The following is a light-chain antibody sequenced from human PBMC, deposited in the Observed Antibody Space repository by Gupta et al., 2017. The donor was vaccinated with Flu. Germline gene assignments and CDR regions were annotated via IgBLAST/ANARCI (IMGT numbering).Light chain of an antibody. J-gene: IGKJ2*02. V-gene: IGKV1-5*03. CDR3: QQYNSYPCT. CDR2: KAS. CDR1: QSISSW. Sequence: DIQMTQSPSTLSVSVGDRVTITCRASQSISSWLAWYQQKPGKVPKLLIYKASSLESGVPSRLSGSGSWTEFSLPISSLQHDDFATDYCQQYNSYPCTFGQGTKLEIK.